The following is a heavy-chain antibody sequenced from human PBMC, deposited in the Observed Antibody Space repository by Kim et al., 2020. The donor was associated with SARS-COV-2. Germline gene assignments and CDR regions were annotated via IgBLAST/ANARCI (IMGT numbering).Heavy chain of an antibody. J-gene: IGHJ4*02. CDR3: ARRQFTSGWYYFDY. D-gene: IGHD6-19*01. V-gene: IGHV3-74*01. Sequence: ADAVKGRFTISRDNAKNTLNLQMNSLRAEDTAVYYCARRQFTSGWYYFDYWGQGTLVTVSS.